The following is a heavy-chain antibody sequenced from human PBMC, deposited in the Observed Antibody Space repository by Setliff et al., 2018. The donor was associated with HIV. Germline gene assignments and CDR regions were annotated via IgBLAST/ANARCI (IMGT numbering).Heavy chain of an antibody. D-gene: IGHD6-19*01. CDR1: GFTFRDYL. V-gene: IGHV3-7*05. CDR3: AKNPKYISGWFQYYFDY. Sequence: PGGSLRLSCGVSGFTFRDYLMIWVRQPPGRGLEWVATLNQDGINKYYVDSVRGRFTISRDNAKNSLFLQMNSLRAEDTAVYYCAKNPKYISGWFQYYFDYWGQGALVTVSS. CDR2: LNQDGINK. J-gene: IGHJ4*02.